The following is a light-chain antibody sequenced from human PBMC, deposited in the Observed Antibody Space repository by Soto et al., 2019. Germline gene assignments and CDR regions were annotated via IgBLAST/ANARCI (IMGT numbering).Light chain of an antibody. Sequence: QSVLTQPPSASGAPGQRVTISCSGSRSSIGSNTVNWYQHLPGSAPKLLIYSNNHRPSGVPDRFSASKAGASASLAIRGLQSEDEGDYYCAAWDATLGGFYVFGSGTKVTLL. J-gene: IGLJ1*01. CDR3: AAWDATLGGFYV. CDR1: RSSIGSNT. V-gene: IGLV1-44*01. CDR2: SNN.